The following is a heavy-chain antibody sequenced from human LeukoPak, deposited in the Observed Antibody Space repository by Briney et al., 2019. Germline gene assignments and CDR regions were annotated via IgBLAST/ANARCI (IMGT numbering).Heavy chain of an antibody. D-gene: IGHD4-17*01. V-gene: IGHV3-74*01. CDR1: GFTFSSYW. CDR2: INSDGSST. J-gene: IGHJ5*02. CDR3: ARGGTVTTNNWFDP. Sequence: QPGGSLRLSCAASGFTFSSYWMYWVRQAPGKGLVWVSRINSDGSSTSYADSVKGRFTISRDNAKNTLYLQMNSLRAEDTAVYYCARGGTVTTNNWFDPWGQGTLVTVSS.